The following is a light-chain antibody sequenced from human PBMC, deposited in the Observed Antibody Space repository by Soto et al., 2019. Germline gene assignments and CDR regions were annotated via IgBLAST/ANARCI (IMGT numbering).Light chain of an antibody. J-gene: IGKJ2*01. V-gene: IGKV3-20*01. CDR3: QQYGDSPMYT. Sequence: EIVLTQSPGTLSSSPGERATLSCRASQSVSSSHLAWYQQKPGQAPRLLIYGASSRATGIPDRVSGSGSGTDFTLTISRLEPEEFAVYFCQQYGDSPMYTFGQGTKLEI. CDR2: GAS. CDR1: QSVSSSH.